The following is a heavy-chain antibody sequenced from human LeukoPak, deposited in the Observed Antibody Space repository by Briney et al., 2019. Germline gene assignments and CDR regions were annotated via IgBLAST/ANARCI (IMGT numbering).Heavy chain of an antibody. V-gene: IGHV3-21*04. D-gene: IGHD2-15*01. CDR2: ISSGSSYI. Sequence: PGGSLRLSCGASGFTFSNYNMNWVRQAPGKGLEWVSSISSGSSYIYYADSVKGRFTISRDNAKNALYLQMNSLRAEDTAVYYCATNGPLGYCSGGSCYGEVWGQGTLVTVSS. J-gene: IGHJ4*02. CDR1: GFTFSNYN. CDR3: ATNGPLGYCSGGSCYGEV.